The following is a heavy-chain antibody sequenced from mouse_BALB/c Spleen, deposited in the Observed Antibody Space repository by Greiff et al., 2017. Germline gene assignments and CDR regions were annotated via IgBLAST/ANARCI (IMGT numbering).Heavy chain of an antibody. CDR2: ISSGSSTI. J-gene: IGHJ4*01. CDR1: GFTFSSFG. CDR3: ARWGTTATRAMDY. V-gene: IGHV5-17*02. Sequence: EVKVVESGGGLVQPGGSRKLSCAASGFTFSSFGMHWVRQAPEKGLEWVAYISSGSSTIYYADTAKGRFTISRDNPKNTLFLQMTSLRSEDTAMYNCARWGTTATRAMDYWGQGTSVTVSA. D-gene: IGHD1-2*01.